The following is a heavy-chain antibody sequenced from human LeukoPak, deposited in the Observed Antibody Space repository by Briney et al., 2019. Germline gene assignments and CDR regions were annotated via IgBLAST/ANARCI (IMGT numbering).Heavy chain of an antibody. D-gene: IGHD6-13*01. CDR1: RYTFTGYF. CDR2: INTDSGGT. V-gene: IGHV1-2*02. J-gene: IGHJ4*02. Sequence: ATLKPSCKASRYTFTGYFMHSGRQAPGQGLGWIGWINTDSGGTAYAQQSQGRVTMPRAPSISTAYMELSRWRSDDRAVYYCAGVVDSRSTSYFEYWGQGELVTASS. CDR3: AGVVDSRSTSYFEY.